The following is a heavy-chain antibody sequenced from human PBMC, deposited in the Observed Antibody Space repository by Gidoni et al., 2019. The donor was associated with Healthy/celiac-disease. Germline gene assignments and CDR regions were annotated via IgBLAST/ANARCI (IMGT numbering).Heavy chain of an antibody. V-gene: IGHV5-51*01. J-gene: IGHJ4*02. CDR1: GYSFTSYW. CDR3: ARLREWELLLLVYYFDY. Sequence: ESLKISCKGSGYSFTSYWIGWVRQMPGKGLEWMGIIYPGDSDTRYSPSFQGQVTISADKSISTAYLQWSSLKASDTDMYYCARLREWELLLLVYYFDYWGQGTLVTVSS. CDR2: IYPGDSDT. D-gene: IGHD1-26*01.